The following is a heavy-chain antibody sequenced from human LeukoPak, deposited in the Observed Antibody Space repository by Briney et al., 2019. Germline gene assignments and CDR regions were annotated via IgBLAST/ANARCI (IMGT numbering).Heavy chain of an antibody. CDR1: GGSISSSSYY. CDR2: IYYSGST. D-gene: IGHD3-22*01. Sequence: SETLSLTCTVSGGSISSSSYYWGWIRQPPGKGLEWIGSIYYSGSTYYNPSLKSRVTISVDTSKNQFSLKLSSVTAADTAVYYCASSGSRWLIDKTYSPYWGQGTLVTVSS. J-gene: IGHJ4*02. CDR3: ASSGSRWLIDKTYSPY. V-gene: IGHV4-39*01.